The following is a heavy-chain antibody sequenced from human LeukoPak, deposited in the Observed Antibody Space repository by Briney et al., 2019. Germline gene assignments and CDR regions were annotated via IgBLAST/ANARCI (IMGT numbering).Heavy chain of an antibody. V-gene: IGHV3-48*03. J-gene: IGHJ6*03. D-gene: IGHD4-11*01. CDR2: ISSCGSTI. CDR1: GFTFSSYE. Sequence: GGSLRLSCAASGFTFSSYEMNWVRQAPGKGLEWVSYISSCGSTIYYADSVEDRFTISRDNAKNSVYLQMNSLRVEDTALYYCARDATTTVGWVYMDVWGKGTAVTIS. CDR3: ARDATTTVGWVYMDV.